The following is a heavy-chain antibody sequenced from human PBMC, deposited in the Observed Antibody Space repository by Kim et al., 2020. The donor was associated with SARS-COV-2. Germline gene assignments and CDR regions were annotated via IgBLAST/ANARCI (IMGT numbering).Heavy chain of an antibody. CDR3: ARVGSWGNTLFDY. CDR2: IYYSGST. V-gene: IGHV4-31*03. Sequence: SETLSLTCTVSGGSISSGGYYWSWIRQHPGKGLEWIGYIYYSGSTYYNPSLKSRVTISVDTSKNQFSLKLSSVTAADTAVYYCARVGSWGNTLFDYWGQGTLVTVSS. D-gene: IGHD1-26*01. CDR1: GGSISSGGYY. J-gene: IGHJ4*02.